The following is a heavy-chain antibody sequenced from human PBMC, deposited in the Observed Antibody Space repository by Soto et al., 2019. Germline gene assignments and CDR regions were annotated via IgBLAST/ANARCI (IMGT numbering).Heavy chain of an antibody. CDR3: ASTVPPKLWFGELLYHFDY. V-gene: IGHV4-59*08. CDR1: GGSISSYY. Sequence: SETLSLTCTVSGGSISSYYWSWIRQPPGKGLEWIGYIYYSGSTNYNPSLKSRVTISVDTSKNQFSLKLSSVTAADTAVYYCASTVPPKLWFGELLYHFDYWGQGTLVTVSS. J-gene: IGHJ4*02. D-gene: IGHD3-10*01. CDR2: IYYSGST.